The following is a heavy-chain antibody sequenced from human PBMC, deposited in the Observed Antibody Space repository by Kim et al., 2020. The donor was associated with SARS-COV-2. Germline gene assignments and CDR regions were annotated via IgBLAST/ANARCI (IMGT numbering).Heavy chain of an antibody. V-gene: IGHV4-4*02. CDR2: IYHSGTT. CDR3: ARDLGFFAVVTEY. Sequence: SETLSLTCAVSGDSIISNNWWNWVRQPPGKVLEWIGVIYHSGTTHYNPSLNRRVTISLDNTKNQFSLRLCSVTAAATADYYSARDLGFFAVVTEYWG. CDR1: GDSIISNNW. J-gene: IGHJ4*01. D-gene: IGHD3-3*01.